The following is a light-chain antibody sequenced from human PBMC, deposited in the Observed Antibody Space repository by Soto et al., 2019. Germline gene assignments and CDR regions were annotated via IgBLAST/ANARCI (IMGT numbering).Light chain of an antibody. Sequence: QSALTQPASVSGSPGQSITISCTGTSSDIGTYDQVSWYQQHPGKAPQLIIYEVYNRASGLSNRFSGSKSGNTASLTISGLQAEDEADYYCCSYTTGSPLVFGTGTKLPVL. V-gene: IGLV2-14*01. CDR3: CSYTTGSPLV. CDR1: SSDIGTYDQ. J-gene: IGLJ1*01. CDR2: EVY.